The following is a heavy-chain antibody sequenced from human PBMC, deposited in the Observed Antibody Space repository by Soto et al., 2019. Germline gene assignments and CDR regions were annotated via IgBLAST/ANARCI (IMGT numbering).Heavy chain of an antibody. CDR2: IKEDGGRM. J-gene: IGHJ4*02. V-gene: IGHV3-7*01. D-gene: IGHD6-19*01. Sequence: GSLRLSCAASGFTFSSYAMSWVRQAPGKGLEWVADIKEDGGRMYYVGSVEGRFAISRDDAKNSLYLLMNSLRAEDTAVYYCARSRMAGLHDYWGQGTLVTVSS. CDR3: ARSRMAGLHDY. CDR1: GFTFSSYA.